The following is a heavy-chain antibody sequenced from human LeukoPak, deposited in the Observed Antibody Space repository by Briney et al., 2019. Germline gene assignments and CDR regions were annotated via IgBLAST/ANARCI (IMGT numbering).Heavy chain of an antibody. D-gene: IGHD3-9*01. J-gene: IGHJ6*02. V-gene: IGHV1-69*13. CDR2: IIPIFGTA. Sequence: SVKVSCKASGGTFSSYAISWVRQAPGQGLEWMGGIIPIFGTANYAQKFQGRVTITADESTSTVYMELSSLRSEDTAVYYCARVSFLVRATLPGMDVWGQGTTVTVSS. CDR1: GGTFSSYA. CDR3: ARVSFLVRATLPGMDV.